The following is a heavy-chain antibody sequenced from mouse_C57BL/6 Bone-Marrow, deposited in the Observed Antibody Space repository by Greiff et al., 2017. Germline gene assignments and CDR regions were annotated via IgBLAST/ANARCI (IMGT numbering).Heavy chain of an antibody. D-gene: IGHD1-1*01. CDR1: GFNIKNSY. Sequence: EVQLQQSVAELVRPGASVKLSCTASGFNIKNSYMHWVKQRPEQGLEWIGRIDPANGNTKYAPKFQGKSTITADTSSNTSYLQLSSLTSEDTAIYYCAKNYYGGSYEAMDYWGQGTSVTVSS. J-gene: IGHJ4*01. CDR2: IDPANGNT. V-gene: IGHV14-3*01. CDR3: AKNYYGGSYEAMDY.